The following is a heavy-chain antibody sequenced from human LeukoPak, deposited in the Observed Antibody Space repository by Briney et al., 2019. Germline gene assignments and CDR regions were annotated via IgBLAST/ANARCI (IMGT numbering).Heavy chain of an antibody. CDR1: GFTFDDYG. D-gene: IGHD5-18*01. Sequence: GGSLRLSCAASGFTFDDYGMSWVRQAPGKGLEWVSGINWNGGSTGYADSVKGRFTISRDNAKNSLYLQMNSLRAEDTAVYYCARHLSGITGYTYGRGIDYWGQGTLVTVSS. V-gene: IGHV3-20*04. J-gene: IGHJ4*02. CDR2: INWNGGST. CDR3: ARHLSGITGYTYGRGIDY.